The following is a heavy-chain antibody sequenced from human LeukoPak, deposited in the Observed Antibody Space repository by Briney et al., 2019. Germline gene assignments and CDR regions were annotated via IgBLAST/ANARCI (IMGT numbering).Heavy chain of an antibody. Sequence: PGGSLRLSRAASGFTFDDHGMSWVRQAPGKGLEWVSGIKWDGGRTGYADSVKGRFTISRDNAKNSVYLQMNSLRAEDTALYYCARDQVVYSSSWYGYWGQGTLVTVSS. CDR3: ARDQVVYSSSWYGY. V-gene: IGHV3-20*04. CDR1: GFTFDDHG. CDR2: IKWDGGRT. D-gene: IGHD6-13*01. J-gene: IGHJ4*02.